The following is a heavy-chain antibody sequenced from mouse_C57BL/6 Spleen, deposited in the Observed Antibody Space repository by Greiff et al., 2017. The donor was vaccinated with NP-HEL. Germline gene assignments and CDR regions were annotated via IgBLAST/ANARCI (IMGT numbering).Heavy chain of an antibody. V-gene: IGHV1-55*01. J-gene: IGHJ4*01. D-gene: IGHD2-1*01. CDR3: ARYDLYYGKGYAMDY. CDR1: GYTFTRYW. Sequence: QVQLQQPGAELVTPGASVKMSCTASGYTFTRYWITWVKQRPGQGLEWIGDIYPGSGSTDYNAKFKSKATLTVDTSSSTAYMPLSSLTSEDSAVDYCARYDLYYGKGYAMDYWGQGTSVTVSS. CDR2: IYPGSGST.